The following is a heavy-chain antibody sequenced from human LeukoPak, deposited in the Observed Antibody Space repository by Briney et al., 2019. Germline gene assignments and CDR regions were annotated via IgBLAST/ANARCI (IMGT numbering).Heavy chain of an antibody. J-gene: IGHJ4*02. CDR3: ATLGGPIEY. CDR1: GASISSYF. V-gene: IGHV4-59*01. Sequence: PSETLSLTCAVSGASISSYFWSWIRQPPGKGLEWVGYVHSSGRPNFNPSLKTRVFISLDTSENDFSLTLNSVTAADTAVYYCATLGGPIEYWGQGTQVTVSS. D-gene: IGHD3-16*01. CDR2: VHSSGRP.